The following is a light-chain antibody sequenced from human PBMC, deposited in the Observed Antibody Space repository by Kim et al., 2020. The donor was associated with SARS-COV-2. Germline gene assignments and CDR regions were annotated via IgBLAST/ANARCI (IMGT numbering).Light chain of an antibody. V-gene: IGLV4-69*01. CDR1: SGHSSYA. Sequence: SVKLTCTLSSGHSSYAIAWHQQQPEKGPRYLMKLNSDGRHSKGDGIPDRFSGSSSGAERYLTISSLQSEDEADYYCQTWGTGIRWVFGGGTKLTVL. J-gene: IGLJ3*02. CDR3: QTWGTGIRWV. CDR2: LNSDGRH.